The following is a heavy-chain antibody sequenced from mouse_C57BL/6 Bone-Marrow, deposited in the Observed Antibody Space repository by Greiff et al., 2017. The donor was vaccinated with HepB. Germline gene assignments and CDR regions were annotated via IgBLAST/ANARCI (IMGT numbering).Heavy chain of an antibody. CDR2: IHPNSGST. CDR1: GYTFTSYW. J-gene: IGHJ2*01. CDR3: ARSPITTVRDY. V-gene: IGHV1-64*01. D-gene: IGHD1-1*01. Sequence: QVQLQQPGAELVKPGASVKLSCKASGYTFTSYWMHWVKQRPGQGLEWIGMIHPNSGSTNYNEKFKSKATLTVDKSSSTAYMQLSSLTSEDSAVYYCARSPITTVRDYWGQGTTLTVSS.